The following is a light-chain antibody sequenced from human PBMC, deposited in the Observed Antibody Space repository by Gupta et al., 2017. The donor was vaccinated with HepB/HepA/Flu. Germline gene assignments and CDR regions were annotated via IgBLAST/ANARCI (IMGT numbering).Light chain of an antibody. CDR1: NGHSSYA. CDR2: LNSDGRH. J-gene: IGLJ2*01. CDR3: QTWGTGIPHVE. V-gene: IGLV4-69*01. Sequence: QLVLTQSPSASASLGASVKLTCTLSNGHSSYAIAWHQQQPKKGPRYLMKLNSDGRHSKGDGIPDRFSGSSSGAERYLTISSLQSEDEADYYCQTWGTGIPHVEFGGGTNLTVL.